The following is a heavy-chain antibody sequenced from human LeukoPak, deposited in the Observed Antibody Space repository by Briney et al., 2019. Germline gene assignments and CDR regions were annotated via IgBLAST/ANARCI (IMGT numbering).Heavy chain of an antibody. CDR1: GFTFSSYS. D-gene: IGHD3-3*01. J-gene: IGHJ3*02. CDR2: ISSSSSYI. CDR3: AREGLSRESDFWSGYYDSGSHGAFDI. Sequence: GGSLRLSCAASGFTFSSYSMNWVRQAPGKGLEWVSSISSSSSYIYYADSVKGRFTISRDNAKNSLYLQMNSLRAEDTAVYYCAREGLSRESDFWSGYYDSGSHGAFDIWGQGTMVTVSS. V-gene: IGHV3-21*01.